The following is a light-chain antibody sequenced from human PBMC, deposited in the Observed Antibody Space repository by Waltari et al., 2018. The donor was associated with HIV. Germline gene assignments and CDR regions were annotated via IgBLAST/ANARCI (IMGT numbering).Light chain of an antibody. Sequence: QSALTQPASVSGSPGQSITISCTGTSSDVGSYNLFLWDQQHPGKAPKLMIYEVSKRPSGVSNRFSGSKSGNTASLTISGLQAEDEADYYCCSYAGSSTCYVFGTGTKVTVL. J-gene: IGLJ1*01. CDR1: SSDVGSYNL. CDR3: CSYAGSSTCYV. V-gene: IGLV2-23*02. CDR2: EVS.